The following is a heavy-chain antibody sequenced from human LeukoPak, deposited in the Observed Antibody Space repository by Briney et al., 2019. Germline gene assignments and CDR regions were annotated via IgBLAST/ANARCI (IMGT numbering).Heavy chain of an antibody. CDR3: ARRGYYGSGRPSRFDY. J-gene: IGHJ4*02. Sequence: PSETLSLTCGVSGGSFSGSYWGWIRQPPGKGLEWIGEINHSGSTNHNPSLKSRVTISVDTSKNQFSLKLSSVTAADTAVYYCARRGYYGSGRPSRFDYWGQGTLVTVSS. D-gene: IGHD3-10*01. CDR2: INHSGST. CDR1: GGSFSGSY. V-gene: IGHV4-34*01.